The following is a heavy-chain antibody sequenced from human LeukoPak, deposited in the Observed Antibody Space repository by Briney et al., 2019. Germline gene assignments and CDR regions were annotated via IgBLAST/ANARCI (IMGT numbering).Heavy chain of an antibody. CDR3: ARTPNRFYDF. V-gene: IGHV3-23*01. Sequence: GGSLRLSCAASGFTFSSYAFNWVRQAPGKGLEWVSGITMSGDSTYYADSVKGRFTISRDNSKNTLYLQMTSPRAEDTALYYCARTPNRFYDFWGQGTLVTVSS. CDR2: ITMSGDST. CDR1: GFTFSSYA. J-gene: IGHJ4*02.